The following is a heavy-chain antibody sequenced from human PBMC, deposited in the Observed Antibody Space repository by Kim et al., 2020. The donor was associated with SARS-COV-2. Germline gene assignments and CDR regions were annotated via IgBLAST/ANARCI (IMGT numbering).Heavy chain of an antibody. CDR2: IRRSGGGT. CDR3: AKGNNSVWFFDY. CDR1: GFTFSDCG. Sequence: GGSLRLSCAASGFTFSDCGMTWVRQAPGKGLEWVSAIRRSGGGTIYADSVKGRFTISRDDSKNTVDLQMNSLRAEDTAVYYCAKGNNSVWFFDYWGQG. J-gene: IGHJ4*02. V-gene: IGHV3-23*01. D-gene: IGHD6-19*01.